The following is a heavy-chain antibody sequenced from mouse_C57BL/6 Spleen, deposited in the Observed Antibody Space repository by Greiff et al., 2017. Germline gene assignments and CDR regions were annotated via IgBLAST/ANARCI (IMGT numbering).Heavy chain of an antibody. CDR2: IYPRDGST. D-gene: IGHD1-1*01. V-gene: IGHV1-85*01. J-gene: IGHJ1*03. CDR3: ARGDYYGSSYGYFDV. CDR1: GYTFTSYD. Sequence: VQLQQSGPELVKPGASVMLSCKASGYTFTSYDINWVKQRPGQGLEWIGWIYPRDGSTKYNEKFKGKATLTVDTSSSTAYMELHSLTSEDSAVYFCARGDYYGSSYGYFDVWGTGTTVTVSS.